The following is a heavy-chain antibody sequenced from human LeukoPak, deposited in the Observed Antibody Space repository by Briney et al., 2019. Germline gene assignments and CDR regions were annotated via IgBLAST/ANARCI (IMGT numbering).Heavy chain of an antibody. Sequence: GGSLRLSCAASGFTFSSYGMHWVRQAPGKGLEWVAVISYDGSNKYYADSVKGRFTISRDNSKNTLYLQMNSLRAEDTAVYYCAKDGEWDDFDYWGQGTLVTVSS. CDR1: GFTFSSYG. J-gene: IGHJ4*02. V-gene: IGHV3-30*18. D-gene: IGHD3-10*01. CDR2: ISYDGSNK. CDR3: AKDGEWDDFDY.